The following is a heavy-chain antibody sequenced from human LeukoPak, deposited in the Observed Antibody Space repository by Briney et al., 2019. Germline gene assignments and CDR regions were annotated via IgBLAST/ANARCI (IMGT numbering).Heavy chain of an antibody. V-gene: IGHV3-48*03. D-gene: IGHD6-13*01. CDR2: IISSGSTI. CDR1: GFTFSSYE. Sequence: GSLRLSCAASGFTFSSYEMNWVRQAPGKGLEWVSYIISSGSTIYYADSVKGRFTISRDNAKNSLYLQMNSLRAEDTAVYYCASGAAAGRLDYWGQGTLVTVSS. CDR3: ASGAAAGRLDY. J-gene: IGHJ4*02.